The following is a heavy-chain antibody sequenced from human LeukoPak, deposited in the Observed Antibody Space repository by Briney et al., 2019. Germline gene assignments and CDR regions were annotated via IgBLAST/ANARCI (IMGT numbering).Heavy chain of an antibody. V-gene: IGHV3-66*01. Sequence: GGSLRLSCAASGLTVSSNYMSWVRQAPGKGLEWVSVIYSGGSTYYADSVKGRFTISRDNSKNTLYLQMDSLRAEDTAVYYCARARNSGSYPFDYWGQGALVTVSS. CDR1: GLTVSSNY. CDR2: IYSGGST. D-gene: IGHD1-26*01. J-gene: IGHJ4*02. CDR3: ARARNSGSYPFDY.